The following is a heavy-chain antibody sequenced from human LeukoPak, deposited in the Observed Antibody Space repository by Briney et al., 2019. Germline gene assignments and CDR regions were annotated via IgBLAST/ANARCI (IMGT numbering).Heavy chain of an antibody. CDR1: GYTFTSYG. D-gene: IGHD3-3*01. CDR3: ARNALYDFWSGYSHIPDY. CDR2: ISAYNGNT. Sequence: ASVKVSCNASGYTFTSYGISWVRQASGQGLEWMGWISAYNGNTNYAQKLQGRVTMTTDTSTSTAYMELRSLRSDDTAVYYCARNALYDFWSGYSHIPDYWGQGTLVTVSS. J-gene: IGHJ4*02. V-gene: IGHV1-18*01.